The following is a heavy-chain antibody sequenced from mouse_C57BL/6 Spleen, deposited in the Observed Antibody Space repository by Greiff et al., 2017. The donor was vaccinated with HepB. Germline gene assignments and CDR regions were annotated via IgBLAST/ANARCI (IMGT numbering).Heavy chain of an antibody. Sequence: VKLQQSGPELVKPGASVKISCKASGYSFTSYYIHWVKQRPGQGLEWIGRIYPGSGNTKYNEKFKGKATLTADTSSSTAYMQLSSLTSEDSAVYYCARRSNYDYAMDYWGQGTSVTVSS. CDR3: ARRSNYDYAMDY. CDR1: GYSFTSYY. CDR2: IYPGSGNT. D-gene: IGHD2-5*01. V-gene: IGHV1-66*01. J-gene: IGHJ4*01.